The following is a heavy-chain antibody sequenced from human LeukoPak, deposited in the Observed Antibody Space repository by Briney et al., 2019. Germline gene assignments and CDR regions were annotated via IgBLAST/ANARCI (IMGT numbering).Heavy chain of an antibody. J-gene: IGHJ4*02. Sequence: GGSLRLSCTASGFTFGDYTMTWFRQDPGKGLEWVGFIRSKAYGGTTEDAASVKGRFTISRDDSKSIAYLQMNSLKTEDTAVYYCSRGGANSPFAYWGQGTLVTVSS. CDR3: SRGGANSPFAY. V-gene: IGHV3-49*03. D-gene: IGHD1-1*01. CDR1: GFTFGDYT. CDR2: IRSKAYGGTT.